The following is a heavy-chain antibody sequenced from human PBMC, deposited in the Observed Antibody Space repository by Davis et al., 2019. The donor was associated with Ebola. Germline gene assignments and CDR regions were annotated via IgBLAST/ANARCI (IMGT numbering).Heavy chain of an antibody. CDR3: ARDWYYGSGSPTSDY. V-gene: IGHV3-23*01. CDR1: GFTFSSYA. J-gene: IGHJ4*02. Sequence: PGGSLRLSCAASGFTFSSYAMSSVRLAPGKGLEWVSGVSGSGSRTNYVDSVKGRFTISRDNSKNTLYLQMDSLRAEDTAVYYCARDWYYGSGSPTSDYWGQGTLVTVSS. D-gene: IGHD3-10*01. CDR2: VSGSGSRT.